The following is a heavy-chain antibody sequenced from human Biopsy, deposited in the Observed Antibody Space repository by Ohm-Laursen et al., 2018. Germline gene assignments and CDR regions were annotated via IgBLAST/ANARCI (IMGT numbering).Heavy chain of an antibody. D-gene: IGHD5-24*01. CDR2: ITSGGSTT. V-gene: IGHV3-11*01. CDR3: ARDVEGFYSYAMDV. Sequence: SLRLSCTASGFTFSDYYMSWIRQAPGKGLEWVSYITSGGSTTDYADSVKGRFTISRDNAKSSPFLQMNSLRAEDTAVYYCARDVEGFYSYAMDVWGQGTTVTVSS. J-gene: IGHJ6*02. CDR1: GFTFSDYY.